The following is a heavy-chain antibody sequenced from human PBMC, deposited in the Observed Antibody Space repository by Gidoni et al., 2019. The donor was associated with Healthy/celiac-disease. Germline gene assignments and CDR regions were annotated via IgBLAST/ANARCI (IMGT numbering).Heavy chain of an antibody. CDR1: GFTFSSYS. CDR3: SAEEGLWN. V-gene: IGHV3-21*01. D-gene: IGHD2-21*01. Sequence: VQLVASGGVLLKPGGSLILSCAASGFTFSSYSMNWVRQAPGKGLEWVSSISSSSSYICYADSVKGRFTISRDNAKNSLYLQMNSLRAEDTAVYYCSAEEGLWNWGQGTLVTVSS. CDR2: ISSSSSYI. J-gene: IGHJ4*02.